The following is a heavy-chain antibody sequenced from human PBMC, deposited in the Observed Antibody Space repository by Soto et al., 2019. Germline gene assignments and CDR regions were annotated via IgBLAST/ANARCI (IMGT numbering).Heavy chain of an antibody. CDR1: GGSISSSSYY. Sequence: SETLSLTCTVSGGSISSSSYYWGWIRQPPGKGLEWIGSIYYSGSTYYNPSLKSRVTISVDTSKNQFSLKLTSVTAADAAVYYCARHRRTTVAKFYFDNWGQGALVTVSS. J-gene: IGHJ4*02. D-gene: IGHD4-4*01. CDR2: IYYSGST. V-gene: IGHV4-39*01. CDR3: ARHRRTTVAKFYFDN.